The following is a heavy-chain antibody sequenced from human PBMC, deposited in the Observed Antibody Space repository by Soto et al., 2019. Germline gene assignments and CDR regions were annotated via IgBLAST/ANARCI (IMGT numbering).Heavy chain of an antibody. J-gene: IGHJ1*01. CDR1: GFTFSSYA. V-gene: IGHV3-23*01. CDR3: AKDSAYCSGGSCYRYFQH. CDR2: ISGNGGST. D-gene: IGHD2-15*01. Sequence: GGSLRLSCAASGFTFSSYAMSWVRQAPGKGLEWVSAISGNGGSTYYADSVKGRFTISRDNSKNTLYLQMNSLRAEDTAVYYCAKDSAYCSGGSCYRYFQHWGQGTLVTVSS.